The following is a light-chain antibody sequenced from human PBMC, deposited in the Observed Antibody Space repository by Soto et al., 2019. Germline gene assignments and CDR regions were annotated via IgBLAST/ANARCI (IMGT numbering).Light chain of an antibody. CDR1: SSDVGSYNL. CDR3: CSYAGSSSV. Sequence: QSVLTQPASVSESPGQSLTISCPGTSSDVGSYNLVSWYQQHPGKAPKLMIYEGSKRPSGVSDRFSGSKSGYTAALTISGLQAEDEADYYCCSYAGSSSVFGGGTKLTVL. CDR2: EGS. J-gene: IGLJ2*01. V-gene: IGLV2-23*01.